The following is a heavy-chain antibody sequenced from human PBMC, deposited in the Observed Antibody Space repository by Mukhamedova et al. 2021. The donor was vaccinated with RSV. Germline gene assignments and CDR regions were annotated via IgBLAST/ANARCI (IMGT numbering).Heavy chain of an antibody. CDR3: ARGDIVVVPAAIRDNWFDP. CDR2: A. V-gene: IGHV1-69*01. D-gene: IGHD2-2*02. Sequence: ANYAQKFQGRVTITADESTSTAYMELSSLRSEVTAVYYCARGDIVVVPAAIRDNWFDPWGQGTLVTVSS. J-gene: IGHJ5*02.